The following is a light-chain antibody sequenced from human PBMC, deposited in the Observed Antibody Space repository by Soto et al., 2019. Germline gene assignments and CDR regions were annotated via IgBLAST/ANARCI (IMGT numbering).Light chain of an antibody. CDR3: LSFDSSLSVV. Sequence: QSVLTQPPSVSGAPGQRVTISCTGSSSNIGAGYDVHWYQQLPGRAPKLLIYGNTNRPSGVPDRFSGSKSGTSASLAITGLQAEDEADYYCLSFDSSLSVVFGGGTKVTVI. CDR2: GNT. CDR1: SSNIGAGYD. J-gene: IGLJ2*01. V-gene: IGLV1-40*01.